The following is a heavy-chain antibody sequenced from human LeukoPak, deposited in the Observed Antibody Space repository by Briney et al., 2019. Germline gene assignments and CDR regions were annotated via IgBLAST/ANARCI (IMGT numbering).Heavy chain of an antibody. J-gene: IGHJ3*01. Sequence: SETLSLTCSVSGGSISSYYWSWIRQPAGKGLEWIGRIYFTGTTNYNPSLQRRVTMSVDTSKYQFSLELSSVTAADTAVYYCARGSSSSWYSFDFWGQGTVVTVSS. D-gene: IGHD6-13*01. CDR2: IYFTGTT. V-gene: IGHV4-4*07. CDR3: ARGSSSSWYSFDF. CDR1: GGSISSYY.